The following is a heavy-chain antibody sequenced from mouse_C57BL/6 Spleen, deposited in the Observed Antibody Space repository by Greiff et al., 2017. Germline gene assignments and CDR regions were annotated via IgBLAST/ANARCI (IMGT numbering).Heavy chain of an antibody. CDR3: ARRGYYGSSMYYFDY. D-gene: IGHD1-1*01. CDR2: IDPSDSYT. Sequence: QVQLQQPGAELVMPGASVKLSCKASGYTFTSYWMHWVKQRPGQGLEWIGEIDPSDSYTNYNQKFNGKSTLTVDKSSSTAYMQLSSLTSEDSAVYYCARRGYYGSSMYYFDYWGQGTTLTVSS. J-gene: IGHJ2*01. CDR1: GYTFTSYW. V-gene: IGHV1-69*01.